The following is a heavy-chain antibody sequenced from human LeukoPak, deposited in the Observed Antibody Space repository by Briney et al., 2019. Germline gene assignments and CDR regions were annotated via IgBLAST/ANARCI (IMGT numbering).Heavy chain of an antibody. CDR1: GDSLTSSNFY. V-gene: IGHV4-39*01. CDR2: IYYNGRT. CDR3: VTTRQPSGWWFDY. J-gene: IGHJ4*02. D-gene: IGHD6-19*01. Sequence: RSSETLSLTCTVSGDSLTSSNFYWGWIRQPPGKSLEWIGSIYYNGRTYYNPSLKSRVTIPVDTPNNQFSLNLISVTAADTAMYYCVTTRQPSGWWFDYWGQGTLVTVSS.